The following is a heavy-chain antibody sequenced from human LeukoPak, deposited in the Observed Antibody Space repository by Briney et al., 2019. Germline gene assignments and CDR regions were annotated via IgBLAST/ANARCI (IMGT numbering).Heavy chain of an antibody. J-gene: IGHJ5*02. Sequence: PGGSLRLSCAASGFTFSIYSMNWVRQAPGKGLEWVAVISYDGSNKYYADSVKGRFTISRDNSKNTLYLQMNSLRAEDTAVYYCARGTITISSWGQGTLVTVSS. V-gene: IGHV3-30*03. CDR1: GFTFSIYS. CDR3: ARGTITISS. D-gene: IGHD3-3*01. CDR2: ISYDGSNK.